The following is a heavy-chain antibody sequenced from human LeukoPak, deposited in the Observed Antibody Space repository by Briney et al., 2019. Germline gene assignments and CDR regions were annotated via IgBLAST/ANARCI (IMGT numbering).Heavy chain of an antibody. D-gene: IGHD4-23*01. CDR3: ARGWLADSTVVTPYNY. J-gene: IGHJ4*02. CDR1: GGTLSSHE. CDR2: ITPMFGIA. Sequence: SVKVSCKASGGTLSSHEISWVRQAPGQGLEWMGGITPMFGIAKYAQKFQGRVTISAVESMSTVHMELSSLRSEDTAKYYCARGWLADSTVVTPYNYWGQGTVVTVSS. V-gene: IGHV1-69*13.